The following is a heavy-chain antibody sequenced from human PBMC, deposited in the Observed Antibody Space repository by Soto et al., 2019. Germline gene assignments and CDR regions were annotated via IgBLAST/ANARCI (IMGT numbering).Heavy chain of an antibody. D-gene: IGHD2-15*01. J-gene: IGHJ5*02. Sequence: QVQLVQSGAEVKKPGSSVKVSCKASGGTFSSYAISWVRQAPGQGLEWMGGIIPIFGTANYAQKFQGRVTITADESTSTAYMELSSLRSEDTAVYYCARSVPPSISSGSWNWCDPWGQGTLVTVSS. CDR2: IIPIFGTA. CDR3: ARSVPPSISSGSWNWCDP. CDR1: GGTFSSYA. V-gene: IGHV1-69*12.